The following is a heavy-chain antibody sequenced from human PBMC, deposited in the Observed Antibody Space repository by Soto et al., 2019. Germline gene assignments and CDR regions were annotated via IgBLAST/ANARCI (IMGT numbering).Heavy chain of an antibody. CDR3: AKDRYSSSTSFDY. D-gene: IGHD6-6*01. CDR1: SVDFCTES. J-gene: IGHJ4*02. CDR2: ISGSGGST. V-gene: IGHV3-23*01. Sequence: GGSLTVSRFTSSVDFCTESLRPGPPGPGKGLEWVSAISGSGGSTYYADSVKGRFTISRDNSKNTLYLQMNSLRAEDTAVYYCAKDRYSSSTSFDYWGQGTLVTVSS.